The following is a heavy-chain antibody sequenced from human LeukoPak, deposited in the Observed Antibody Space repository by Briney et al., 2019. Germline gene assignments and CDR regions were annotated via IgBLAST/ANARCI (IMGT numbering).Heavy chain of an antibody. CDR3: ARDSGSYSGPFDY. D-gene: IGHD1-26*01. J-gene: IGHJ4*02. CDR2: IYSGGST. Sequence: PGGSLRLSCAVSGFTVSSNYMSWVRQPPGKGLEWVSIIYSGGSTYYADSVKGRFTISRDNSKNTLYLQMNSLRAEDTAVYYCARDSGSYSGPFDYWGQGTLVTVS. V-gene: IGHV3-66*01. CDR1: GFTVSSNY.